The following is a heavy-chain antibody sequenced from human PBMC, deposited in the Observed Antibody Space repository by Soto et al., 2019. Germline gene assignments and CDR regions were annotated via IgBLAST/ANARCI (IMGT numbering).Heavy chain of an antibody. CDR2: ISAYNGNT. CDR3: ARVIYCSGGSCLYYYYYYMDV. D-gene: IGHD2-15*01. V-gene: IGHV1-18*01. J-gene: IGHJ6*03. Sequence: GASVKVSCKASGYTLTSYGISWVRQAPGQGLEWMGWISAYNGNTNYAQKLQGRVTMTTDTSTSTAYMELRSLRSDDTAVYYCARVIYCSGGSCLYYYYYYMDVWGKGTTVTVSS. CDR1: GYTLTSYG.